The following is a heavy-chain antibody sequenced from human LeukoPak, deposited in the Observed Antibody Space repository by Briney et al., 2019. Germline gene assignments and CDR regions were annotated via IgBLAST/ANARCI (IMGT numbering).Heavy chain of an antibody. CDR3: AKDYYGSGSPTNH. V-gene: IGHV3-23*01. CDR2: ISGSGGST. J-gene: IGHJ5*02. Sequence: GGSLRLSCAASGFTFSDYYMSWIRQAPGKGLEWVSAISGSGGSTYYADSVKGRFTISRDNSKNTLYLQMNSLRAEDTAVYYCAKDYYGSGSPTNHWGQGTLVTVSS. CDR1: GFTFSDYY. D-gene: IGHD3-10*01.